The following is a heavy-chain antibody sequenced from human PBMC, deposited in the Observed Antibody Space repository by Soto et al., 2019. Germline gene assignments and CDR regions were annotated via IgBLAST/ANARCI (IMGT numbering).Heavy chain of an antibody. CDR1: GYTFTNYG. J-gene: IGHJ5*02. CDR2: INHNNGNT. Sequence: QVQLVQSGVEVKNPGASVKVSCKASGYTFTNYGISWVRQGPGQELEWMGWINHNNGNTQHGQKAQARVTMTTDTSTSTAYMELTSLISDDTAVYYCARESTSPYCTSTSCPRGGWFDPWGQGTLLIVSS. V-gene: IGHV1-18*04. CDR3: ARESTSPYCTSTSCPRGGWFDP. D-gene: IGHD2-2*01.